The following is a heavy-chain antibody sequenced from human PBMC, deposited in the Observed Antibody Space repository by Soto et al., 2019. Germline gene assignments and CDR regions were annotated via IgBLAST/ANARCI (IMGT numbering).Heavy chain of an antibody. D-gene: IGHD3-10*01. CDR3: APWFGAFDY. CDR2: ISYDGSNK. V-gene: IGHV3-30*03. J-gene: IGHJ4*02. Sequence: QVQLVESGGGVVQPGRSLRLSCAASGFTFSSYGMHWVRQAPGKGLEWVAVISYDGSNKYYADSVKGRFTISRDNCKNTLYLQRNSLRAEDTAVYYCAPWFGAFDYWGQGTLVTVSS. CDR1: GFTFSSYG.